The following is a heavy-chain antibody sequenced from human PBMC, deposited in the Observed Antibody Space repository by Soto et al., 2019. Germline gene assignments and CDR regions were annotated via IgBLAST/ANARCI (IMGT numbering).Heavy chain of an antibody. J-gene: IGHJ4*02. D-gene: IGHD3-9*01. CDR3: ARHVYYDVLKKNY. V-gene: IGHV5-51*01. CDR1: GYNFANYW. Sequence: ELQLVQSGAEVKKPGESLKISCKGSGYNFANYWIGWVRQMPGKGLEWMGIIYPGNSDTRCSPSFQGQVTISADTSISTAYLEWSSLKASDTAIYYCARHVYYDVLKKNYWGQGTLVTVSS. CDR2: IYPGNSDT.